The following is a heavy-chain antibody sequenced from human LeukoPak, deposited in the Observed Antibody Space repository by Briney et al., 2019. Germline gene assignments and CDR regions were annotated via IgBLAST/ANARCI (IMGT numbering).Heavy chain of an antibody. D-gene: IGHD2-2*02. J-gene: IGHJ5*02. V-gene: IGHV3-30*02. CDR3: AKDLPSEYQLLYGTNWFDP. Sequence: GGSLRLSCAASGFTFSSYGMHWVRQAPGKGREWLAFIRYDGSNKYYADSVKGRFTISRDNSKNTLYLQMNSLRAEDTAVYYCAKDLPSEYQLLYGTNWFDPWGQGTLVTVSS. CDR2: IRYDGSNK. CDR1: GFTFSSYG.